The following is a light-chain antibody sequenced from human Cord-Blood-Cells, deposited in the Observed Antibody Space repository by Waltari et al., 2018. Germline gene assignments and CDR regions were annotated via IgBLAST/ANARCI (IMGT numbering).Light chain of an antibody. V-gene: IGLV3-25*03. J-gene: IGLJ3*02. CDR3: QSADSSGTYPV. CDR2: ESS. Sequence: SYELTQPPSVSVSPGQTARITCSGDALPKQYAYWYQQKPGQAPVLVIYESSERPSGIPERCSGSSAGTTVTLAISGVQAEDEADYYCQSADSSGTYPVFGGGTKLTVL. CDR1: ALPKQY.